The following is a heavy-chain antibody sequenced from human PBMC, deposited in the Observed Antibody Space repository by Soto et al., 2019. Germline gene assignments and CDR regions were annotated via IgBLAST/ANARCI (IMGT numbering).Heavy chain of an antibody. CDR1: GYTFTSYD. CDR3: ARTLYGDNVDY. J-gene: IGHJ4*02. Sequence: QVQLVQSGAEVKKPGASVKVSCKASGYTFTSYDINWVRQATGQGLEGMGWMNPNSGNTGYAQKFPGRFTLTGXTSISTAYMELSSLRSEDTAVYYCARTLYGDNVDYWGQGTLVTVSS. V-gene: IGHV1-8*01. D-gene: IGHD4-17*01. CDR2: MNPNSGNT.